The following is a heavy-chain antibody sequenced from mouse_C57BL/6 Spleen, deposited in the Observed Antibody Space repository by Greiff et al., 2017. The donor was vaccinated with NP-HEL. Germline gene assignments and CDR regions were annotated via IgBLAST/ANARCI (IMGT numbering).Heavy chain of an antibody. CDR2: IDPSDSYT. J-gene: IGHJ2*01. CDR3: ARRLFYAMDY. Sequence: QVQLQQPGAELVMPGASVKLSCKASGYTFTSYWMHWVKQRPGQGLEWIGEIDPSDSYTNYNQKFKGKSTLTVDKSSSTAYMQLSSLTSEDSAVYYCARRLFYAMDYWGQGTTLTVSS. D-gene: IGHD2-3*01. V-gene: IGHV1-69*01. CDR1: GYTFTSYW.